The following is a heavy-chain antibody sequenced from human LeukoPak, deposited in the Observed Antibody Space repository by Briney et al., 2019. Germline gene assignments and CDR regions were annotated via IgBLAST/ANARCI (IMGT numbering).Heavy chain of an antibody. V-gene: IGHV1-18*01. Sequence: ASVKVSCKASGYTFINYDISWVRQAPGQGLEWMGWISAYNGNTNYAQKFQGRVTMTTDTSTSTAYMEVRSLRSDDTALYYCARKRGSYSFDYWGQGTLVTVSS. D-gene: IGHD1-26*01. CDR1: GYTFINYD. CDR2: ISAYNGNT. CDR3: ARKRGSYSFDY. J-gene: IGHJ4*02.